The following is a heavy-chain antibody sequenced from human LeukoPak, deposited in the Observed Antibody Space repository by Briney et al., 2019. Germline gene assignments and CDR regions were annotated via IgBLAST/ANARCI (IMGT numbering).Heavy chain of an antibody. Sequence: SVKVSCKASGYTFTSYGISWVRQAPGQGLEWMGRIIPILGIANYAQKFQGRVTITADKSTSTAYMELSSLRSEDTAVYYCARAIRTGTNQEARDYWGQGTLVTVSS. CDR2: IIPILGIA. CDR1: GYTFTSYG. D-gene: IGHD1-1*01. J-gene: IGHJ4*02. CDR3: ARAIRTGTNQEARDY. V-gene: IGHV1-69*04.